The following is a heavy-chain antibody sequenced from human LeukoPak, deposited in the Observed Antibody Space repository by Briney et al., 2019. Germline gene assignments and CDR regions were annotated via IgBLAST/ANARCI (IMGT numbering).Heavy chain of an antibody. V-gene: IGHV4-59*01. D-gene: IGHD6-13*01. J-gene: IGHJ4*02. CDR1: GGSISTYY. CDR3: ARAHSSSSPELY. CDR2: IYYSGST. Sequence: PSETLSLTCTVSGGSISTYYWGWIRQPPGKGLEWIGYIYYSGSTNYNPSLKSRVTISVDTSKNQFSLNLTSVTAADTAVYYCARAHSSSSPELYWGQGTLVTVSS.